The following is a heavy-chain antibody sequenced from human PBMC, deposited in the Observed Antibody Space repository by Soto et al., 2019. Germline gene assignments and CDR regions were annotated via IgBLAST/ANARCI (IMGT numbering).Heavy chain of an antibody. CDR1: GGTFSSYT. D-gene: IGHD1-1*01. CDR2: IIPILGIA. V-gene: IGHV1-69*04. J-gene: IGHJ6*03. Sequence: ASVKVSCKASGGTFSSYTISWVRQAPGQGLEWMGRIIPILGIANYAQKFQGRVTITADKSTSTAYMELSSLRSEDTAVYYCARDATGTIIGSRYYYMDVWGKGTTVTVPS. CDR3: ARDATGTIIGSRYYYMDV.